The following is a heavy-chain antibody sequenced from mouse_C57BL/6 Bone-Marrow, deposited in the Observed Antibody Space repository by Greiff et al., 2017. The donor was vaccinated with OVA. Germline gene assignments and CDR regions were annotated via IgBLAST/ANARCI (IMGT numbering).Heavy chain of an antibody. J-gene: IGHJ3*01. V-gene: IGHV1-18*01. Sequence: EVQLQQSGPELVKPGASVKIPCKASGYTFTDYNMDWVKQSHGKSLEWIGDINPNNGGTIYNQKFKGKATLTVDKSSSTAYMELRSLTSEDTAVYYCAREGELRLRFAYWGQGTLVTVSA. D-gene: IGHD3-2*02. CDR2: INPNNGGT. CDR3: AREGELRLRFAY. CDR1: GYTFTDYN.